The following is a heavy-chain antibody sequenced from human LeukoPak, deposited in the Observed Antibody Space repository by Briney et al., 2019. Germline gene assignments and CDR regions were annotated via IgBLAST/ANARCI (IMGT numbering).Heavy chain of an antibody. CDR1: GFTFSSYW. J-gene: IGHJ4*02. V-gene: IGHV3-7*01. Sequence: GGSLRLSCAASGFTFSSYWMSWVRQAPGKGLEWVANIKQDGSEKYYVDSVKGRFTISRDNAKNSLYLQMNSLRAEDTAVYYCARDGLNYYDSSGYREGYWGQGTLVTVSS. D-gene: IGHD3-22*01. CDR2: IKQDGSEK. CDR3: ARDGLNYYDSSGYREGY.